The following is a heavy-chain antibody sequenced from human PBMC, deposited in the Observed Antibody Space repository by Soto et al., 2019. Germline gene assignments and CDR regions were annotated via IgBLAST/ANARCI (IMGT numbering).Heavy chain of an antibody. Sequence: ASGKVSCKASGYTFTSYDINWVRQATGQGLERIGRMNPNSGNTGYAQKFQGRVTMTRNTSISTAYMELSSLRSEDTAVYYCARGSQTRYYDFWSGYYPFSYYGMDVWGQGTTVTVSS. CDR3: ARGSQTRYYDFWSGYYPFSYYGMDV. V-gene: IGHV1-8*01. CDR2: MNPNSGNT. D-gene: IGHD3-3*01. CDR1: GYTFTSYD. J-gene: IGHJ6*02.